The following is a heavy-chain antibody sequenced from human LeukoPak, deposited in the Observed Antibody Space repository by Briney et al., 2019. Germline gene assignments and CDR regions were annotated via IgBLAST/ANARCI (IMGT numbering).Heavy chain of an antibody. Sequence: SETLSLTCTVAGGPVSSGNNYWTWNRQPPGKGLVWIGYIYYTGSTNYNPSLKSRVTISVDTYKNQFSLKLSSVTAADTAVYYCARSYYDSSGYTPAIDYWGQGTLVTVSS. V-gene: IGHV4-61*01. D-gene: IGHD3-22*01. J-gene: IGHJ4*02. CDR2: IYYTGST. CDR1: GGPVSSGNNY. CDR3: ARSYYDSSGYTPAIDY.